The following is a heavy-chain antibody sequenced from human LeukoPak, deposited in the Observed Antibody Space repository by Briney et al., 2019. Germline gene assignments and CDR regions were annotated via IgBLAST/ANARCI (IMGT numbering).Heavy chain of an antibody. D-gene: IGHD3-22*01. V-gene: IGHV4-39*01. J-gene: IGHJ4*02. CDR2: IYHSEST. CDR3: ARQRYFYDSSGYHFDH. Sequence: WVRQAPGKGLEWIASIYHSESTHYNPSLRSRVTISVDTSKNQFSLKLSSVTAADTAVYYCARQRYFYDSSGYHFDHWGQGTLVTVSS.